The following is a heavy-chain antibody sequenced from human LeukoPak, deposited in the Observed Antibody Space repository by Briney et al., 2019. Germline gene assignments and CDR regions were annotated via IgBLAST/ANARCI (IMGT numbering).Heavy chain of an antibody. J-gene: IGHJ6*02. Sequence: SSETLSLTCTVSGGSISGTDLYWGWIRQLPGKGLEWIGNIHSTGNSFCNPSLKGRVTISVDTSKNQFSLKLSSVTAADTAVYYCEKDSHLDVWGHGTTVTVSS. V-gene: IGHV4-39*01. CDR3: EKDSHLDV. CDR1: GGSISGTDLY. CDR2: IHSTGNS. D-gene: IGHD2-15*01.